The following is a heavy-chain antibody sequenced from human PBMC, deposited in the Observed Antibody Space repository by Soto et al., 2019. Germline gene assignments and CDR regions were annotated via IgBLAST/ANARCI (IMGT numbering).Heavy chain of an antibody. V-gene: IGHV4-59*01. D-gene: IGHD5-12*01. CDR3: ARSGSGYDRPLWY. CDR1: GVSISSYY. CDR2: IYYSGGT. Sequence: PSETLSLTCTVSGVSISSYYWSWIRQPPGKGLEWIGYIYYSGGTNYNPSLKSRVTISVXXXXXXFXLXLXXXTAAXTAVYYCARSGSGYDRPLWYWGQEPWSPSPQ. J-gene: IGHJ4*01.